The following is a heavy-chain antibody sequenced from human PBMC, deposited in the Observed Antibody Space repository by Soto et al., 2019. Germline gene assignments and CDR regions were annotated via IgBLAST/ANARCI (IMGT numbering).Heavy chain of an antibody. CDR3: TRGRGTSGWYADY. V-gene: IGHV3-49*04. D-gene: IGHD6-13*01. J-gene: IGHJ4*02. Sequence: PGGSLRLSCSASGFFFGDYAVTWVRQAPGKGVEWVGVVRSETYGGSTEYAASVKGRFRISRDDSESIAYLQMTGLKTEDTAVYYCTRGRGTSGWYADYWGKGILVTVSS. CDR1: GFFFGDYA. CDR2: VRSETYGGST.